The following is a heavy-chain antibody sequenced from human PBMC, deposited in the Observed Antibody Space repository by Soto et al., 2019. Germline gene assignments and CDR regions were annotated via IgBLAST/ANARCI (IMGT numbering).Heavy chain of an antibody. Sequence: QRQLQGSGPGRVKPSETLSLTSTVSGGSISSSSYYWGWSRQPPGKGLERIGSTYYSGSTYYNPSLKSRVTISVDTSKNQFSLKLSSVTAADTAVYYCATRWFGEGNYWGKGTLVTVSS. V-gene: IGHV4-39*01. CDR3: ATRWFGEGNY. CDR2: TYYSGST. J-gene: IGHJ4*02. CDR1: GGSISSSSYY. D-gene: IGHD3-10*01.